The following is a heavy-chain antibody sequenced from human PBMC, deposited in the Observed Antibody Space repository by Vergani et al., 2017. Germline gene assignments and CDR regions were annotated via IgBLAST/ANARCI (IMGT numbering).Heavy chain of an antibody. V-gene: IGHV1-8*01. CDR3: TSHGVVVPAAMDAFDI. D-gene: IGHD2-2*01. CDR1: GYTFTSYD. CDR2: MNPNSGNT. Sequence: QVQLVQSGAEVKKPGASVKVSCKASGYTFTSYDINWVRQATGQGLEWMGWMNPNSGNTGYAQKFQGRVTMTRNTSISTAYMELSSLRSEDTAVYYCTSHGVVVPAAMDAFDIWGQGTMVTVSS. J-gene: IGHJ3*02.